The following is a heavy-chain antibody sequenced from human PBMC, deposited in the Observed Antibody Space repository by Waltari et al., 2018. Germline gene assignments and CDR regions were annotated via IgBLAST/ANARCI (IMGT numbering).Heavy chain of an antibody. CDR2: MSYSGTT. CDR3: ARYYGNGEGWLDP. CDR1: GGSISSGSYY. Sequence: QLQLQESGPGLVKPSETLSLTCTVSGGSISSGSYYWGRIPQPPGKGLDSIVYMSYSGTTYYNLSLKSRVTMSVDTSRDQYSLSLRSVAAADTAVYYCARYYGNGEGWLDPWGQGTLVTVSS. V-gene: IGHV4-39*07. J-gene: IGHJ5*02. D-gene: IGHD3-3*01.